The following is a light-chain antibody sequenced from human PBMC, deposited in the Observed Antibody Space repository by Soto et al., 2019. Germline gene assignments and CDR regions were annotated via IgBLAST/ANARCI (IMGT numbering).Light chain of an antibody. CDR1: QYIRND. V-gene: IGKV1-6*01. Sequence: AIQMTQSPSSLSASVGDSVTITCRASQYIRNDFDWYQQRPGKAPRLLIYAASNLQSGVPARFSGSGSGTDFTLTITSLQPEDFATYDCLQQYFYPFTFGPGTTVDLK. CDR3: LQQYFYPFT. CDR2: AAS. J-gene: IGKJ3*01.